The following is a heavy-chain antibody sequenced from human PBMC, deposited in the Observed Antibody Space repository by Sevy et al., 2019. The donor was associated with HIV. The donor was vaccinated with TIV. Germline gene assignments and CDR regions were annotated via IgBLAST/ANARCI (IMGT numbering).Heavy chain of an antibody. Sequence: SETLSLTCTVSGGSISSYYWSWIRQPPGKGLEWIGYIYYSGSTNYNPSLKSRVTISVDTSKNQFSLKLGYVTAADTAVYYCAGHMNRHTWYFDYWGQGTLVTVSS. D-gene: IGHD3-16*01. J-gene: IGHJ4*02. CDR3: AGHMNRHTWYFDY. CDR2: IYYSGST. V-gene: IGHV4-59*08. CDR1: GGSISSYY.